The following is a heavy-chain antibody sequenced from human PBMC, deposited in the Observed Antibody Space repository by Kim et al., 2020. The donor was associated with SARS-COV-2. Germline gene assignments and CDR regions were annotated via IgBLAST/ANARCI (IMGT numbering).Heavy chain of an antibody. Sequence: ASVKVSCKTSGYAFTTYALNWVRQAPGQGLEWMGWINTSTGNPTYAQGLTGRYVFSLDTSVSTTYLQISSLETEDTGVYYCARSTIVAEGYFDNWGQGTLVTVSS. J-gene: IGHJ4*02. D-gene: IGHD2-15*01. V-gene: IGHV7-4-1*02. CDR3: ARSTIVAEGYFDN. CDR2: INTSTGNP. CDR1: GYAFTTYA.